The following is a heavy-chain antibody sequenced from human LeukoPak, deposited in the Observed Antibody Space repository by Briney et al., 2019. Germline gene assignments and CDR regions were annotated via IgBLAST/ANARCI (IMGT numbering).Heavy chain of an antibody. CDR2: IYYSGST. Sequence: SETLSLTCTVSGGSISSSSYYWGWIRQPPGKGLEWIGSIYYSGSTYYNPSLKSRVTISVDASKNQFSLKLSSVTAAGTAVYYCARARGGDYLGALHYFDYWGQGTLVTVSS. V-gene: IGHV4-39*07. J-gene: IGHJ4*02. CDR3: ARARGGDYLGALHYFDY. D-gene: IGHD2-21*02. CDR1: GGSISSSSYY.